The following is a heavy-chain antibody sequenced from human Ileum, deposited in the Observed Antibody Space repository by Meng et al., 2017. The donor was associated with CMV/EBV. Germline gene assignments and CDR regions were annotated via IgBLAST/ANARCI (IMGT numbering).Heavy chain of an antibody. Sequence: GESLKISCAASGFTFSSYDMNWVRQAPGQGLEWVSSISSTTNHIYYADSVKGRFTISRDNAKNSLYLQMSSLRAEDTDVYYCERDPETGTVFYFDYWGQGALVTVSS. V-gene: IGHV3-21*01. J-gene: IGHJ4*02. CDR1: GFTFSSYD. CDR2: ISSTTNHI. CDR3: ERDPETGTVFYFDY. D-gene: IGHD1-7*01.